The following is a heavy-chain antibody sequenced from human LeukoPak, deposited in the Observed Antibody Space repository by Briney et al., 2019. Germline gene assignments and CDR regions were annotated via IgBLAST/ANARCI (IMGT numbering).Heavy chain of an antibody. J-gene: IGHJ6*03. V-gene: IGHV4-4*07. CDR1: GDSISSSY. Sequence: PSETLSLTCTVSGDSISSSYWSWIRQPPAGKGLEWIGRISTSGSTNYNPSLKSRVTISVDKSKNQFSLKLSSVTAADTALYYCARDKEYDLWSDVVPNHYYYMDVWGKGTTVTVSS. CDR3: ARDKEYDLWSDVVPNHYYYMDV. CDR2: ISTSGST. D-gene: IGHD3-3*01.